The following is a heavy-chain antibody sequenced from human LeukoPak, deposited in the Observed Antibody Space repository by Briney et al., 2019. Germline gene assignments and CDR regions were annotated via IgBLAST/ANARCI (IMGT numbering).Heavy chain of an antibody. V-gene: IGHV4-59*01. D-gene: IGHD5-18*01. CDR3: ARGGYSYAKGRFDY. J-gene: IGHJ4*02. CDR2: IYYSGST. Sequence: SETLSLTCTVSGGTISSYYWSWIRQPPGKGLEWIGYIYYSGSTNYNPSLKSRVTISVDTSKNQFSLKLSSVTAADTAVYYCARGGYSYAKGRFDYWGQGTLATVSS. CDR1: GGTISSYY.